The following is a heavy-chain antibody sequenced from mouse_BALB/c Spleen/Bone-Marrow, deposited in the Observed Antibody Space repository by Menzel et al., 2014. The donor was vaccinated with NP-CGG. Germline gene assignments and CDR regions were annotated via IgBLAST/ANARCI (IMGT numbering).Heavy chain of an antibody. CDR3: SRGGWLGGYFDV. CDR1: GYTFTSSD. Sequence: VKLMESGAELVKPGASVKLSCKASGYTFTSSDINWVRRRPEQGLAWIGRIFPGNVSTEYNDELKVKATLTTDKSSSTVYMQLSRLTSEDSAVYFCSRGGWLGGYFDVWGAGTTVTVSS. V-gene: IGHV1-77*01. D-gene: IGHD2-3*01. J-gene: IGHJ1*01. CDR2: IFPGNVST.